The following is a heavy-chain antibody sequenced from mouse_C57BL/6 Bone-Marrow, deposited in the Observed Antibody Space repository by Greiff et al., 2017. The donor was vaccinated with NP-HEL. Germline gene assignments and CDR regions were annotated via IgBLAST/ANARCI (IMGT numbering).Heavy chain of an antibody. CDR2: IDPENGDT. CDR3: TTFLNYAMDF. CDR1: GFNIKDDY. Sequence: SGAELVRPGASVKLSCTASGFNIKDDYMHWVKQRPEQGLEWIGWIDPENGDTEYASKFQGKATITADTSSNTAYLQLSSLTSEDTAVYYCTTFLNYAMDFGGRGTSVTVSA. J-gene: IGHJ4*01. V-gene: IGHV14-4*01.